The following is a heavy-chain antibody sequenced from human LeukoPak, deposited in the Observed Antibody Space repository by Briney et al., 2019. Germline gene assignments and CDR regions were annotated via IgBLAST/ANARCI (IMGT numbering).Heavy chain of an antibody. J-gene: IGHJ4*02. D-gene: IGHD2/OR15-2a*01. CDR2: ITPNSGDT. Sequence: ASVKVSCKASGYTFTDYCIHWVRQAPGQGLEWMAWITPNSGDTNYAQNFQGRVTVTRDTSINTAYMELSGLRSDDTAVYFCARVVGQGTSMPSRDYFDYWGQGTLVSVSS. CDR1: GYTFTDYC. V-gene: IGHV1-2*02. CDR3: ARVVGQGTSMPSRDYFDY.